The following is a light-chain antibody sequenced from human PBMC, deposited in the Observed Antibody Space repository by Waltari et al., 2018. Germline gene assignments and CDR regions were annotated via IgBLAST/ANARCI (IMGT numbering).Light chain of an antibody. J-gene: IGKJ1*01. V-gene: IGKV3-20*01. Sequence: DIVLPQSPGPLSLSPGDSATLSCRASQSLPNNDVAWYHHKPGQAPRLIIFGASSRAAGIPDRFSGSGSGTDFTLTISRLEPEDFAVFYCHHYGDSSAWTFGQGTKLEI. CDR1: QSLPNND. CDR3: HHYGDSSAWT. CDR2: GAS.